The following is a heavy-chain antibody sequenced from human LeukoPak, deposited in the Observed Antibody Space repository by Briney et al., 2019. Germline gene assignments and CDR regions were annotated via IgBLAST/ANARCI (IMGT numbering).Heavy chain of an antibody. CDR3: ARDGGPCSGGSCYPPYYYGMDV. V-gene: IGHV3-48*02. CDR2: ISSSSSTI. CDR1: GFTFSSYS. Sequence: GRSLRLSCAASGFTFSSYSMNWVRQAPGKGLEWVSYISSSSSTIYYADSVKGRFTISRDNAKNSLYLQMNSLRDEDTAVYYCARDGGPCSGGSCYPPYYYGMDVWGQGTTVTVSS. J-gene: IGHJ6*02. D-gene: IGHD2-15*01.